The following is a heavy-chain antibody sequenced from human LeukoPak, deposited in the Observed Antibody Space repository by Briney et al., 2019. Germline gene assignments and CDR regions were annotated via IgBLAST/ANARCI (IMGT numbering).Heavy chain of an antibody. CDR2: IKSKTDGGTT. CDR3: TRRLNGGSYFQDY. Sequence: GGSLRLSCAASGFTFSNAWMSWVRQAPGKGLEWVGRIKSKTDGGTTDYAAPVKGRFTISRDDSKNTLYLQMNSLKTEDTAVYYCTRRLNGGSYFQDYWGQGNLVTVSS. CDR1: GFTFSNAW. D-gene: IGHD1-26*01. V-gene: IGHV3-15*01. J-gene: IGHJ4*02.